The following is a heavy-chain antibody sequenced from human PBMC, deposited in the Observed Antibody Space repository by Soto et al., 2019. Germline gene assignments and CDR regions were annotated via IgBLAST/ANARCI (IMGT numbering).Heavy chain of an antibody. J-gene: IGHJ1*01. CDR3: ARWGTTGGLDV. CDR2: TSDDGSNK. Sequence: QVQLVESGGGVVQPGTSLRLSCVGSGFTFRSYVIHWVRQAPGKGLEWVALTSDDGSNKDYGDSVKGRFTISRDNSRNTVDLQMDSLRREDTALYYCARWGTTGGLDVWGQGTLVSVSS. CDR1: GFTFRSYV. V-gene: IGHV3-33*05. D-gene: IGHD3-16*01.